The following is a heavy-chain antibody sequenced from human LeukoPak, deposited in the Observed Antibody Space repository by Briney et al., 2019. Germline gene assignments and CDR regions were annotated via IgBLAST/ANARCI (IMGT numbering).Heavy chain of an antibody. V-gene: IGHV3-23*01. CDR1: GFTFSSYA. CDR2: ISGSGGST. J-gene: IGHJ4*02. CDR3: AKDWGFYSSSSFPFDY. D-gene: IGHD6-6*01. Sequence: GGSLRLSCAASGFTFSSYAMSWVRQAPGKGLEWVSAISGSGGSTYYADSVKGRFTISRDNSKNTLYLQMNSLRAEDTAVYYCAKDWGFYSSSSFPFDYWGQGTLVTVSS.